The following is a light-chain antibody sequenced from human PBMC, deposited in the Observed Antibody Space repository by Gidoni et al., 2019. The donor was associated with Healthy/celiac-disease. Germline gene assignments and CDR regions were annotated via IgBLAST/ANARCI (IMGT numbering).Light chain of an antibody. CDR3: QQYDNLPYT. CDR1: QDISNY. CDR2: DAS. V-gene: IGKV1-33*01. Sequence: DIQMTQSPSSLSASVGDRVTITCQASQDISNYLHWYQQKPGKAPKLLIYDASNVETGVPSRFSGSGSGTDFTFTISSLQPEDIATYYCQQYDNLPYTFGQGTKLEIK. J-gene: IGKJ2*01.